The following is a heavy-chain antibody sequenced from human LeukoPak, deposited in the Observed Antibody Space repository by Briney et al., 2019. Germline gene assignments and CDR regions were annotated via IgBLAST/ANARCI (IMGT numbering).Heavy chain of an antibody. J-gene: IGHJ4*02. V-gene: IGHV3-11*01. CDR3: ARGAGRTYYYDSSGYYY. CDR1: VFTFSDYY. D-gene: IGHD3-22*01. CDR2: ISSSGSTI. Sequence: GGSLRLSCAASVFTFSDYYMSWLRQAPGKGLEWVSYISSSGSTIYYADSVKGRFTISRDNAKNSLYLQMNSLRAEDTAVYYCARGAGRTYYYDSSGYYYWGQGTLVTVSS.